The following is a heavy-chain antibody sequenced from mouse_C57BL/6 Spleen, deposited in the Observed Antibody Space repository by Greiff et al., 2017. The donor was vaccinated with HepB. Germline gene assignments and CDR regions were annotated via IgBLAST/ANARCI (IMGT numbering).Heavy chain of an antibody. CDR1: GYTFTSYW. J-gene: IGHJ4*01. Sequence: VQLQQPGAELVKPGASVKLSCKASGYTFTSYWMHWVKQRPGQGLEWIGMIHPNSGSTNYNEKFKSKATLTVDKSSSTAYMQLSSLTSEDSAVYYCSSPYYGSSYYYAMDYWGQGTSVTVSS. D-gene: IGHD1-1*01. CDR2: IHPNSGST. V-gene: IGHV1-64*01. CDR3: SSPYYGSSYYYAMDY.